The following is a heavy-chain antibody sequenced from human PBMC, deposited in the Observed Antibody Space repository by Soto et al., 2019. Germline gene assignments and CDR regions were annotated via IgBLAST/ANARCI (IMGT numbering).Heavy chain of an antibody. Sequence: EASVKVSCKASGYTFTSYYMHWVRQAPGQGLEWMGIINPSGGSTSYAQKFQGRVTMTRDTSTSTVYMELSSLRSEDTAVYYCASSYDSSGYSVWFDPWGQGTLVTVSS. V-gene: IGHV1-46*01. J-gene: IGHJ5*02. CDR3: ASSYDSSGYSVWFDP. CDR1: GYTFTSYY. CDR2: INPSGGST. D-gene: IGHD3-22*01.